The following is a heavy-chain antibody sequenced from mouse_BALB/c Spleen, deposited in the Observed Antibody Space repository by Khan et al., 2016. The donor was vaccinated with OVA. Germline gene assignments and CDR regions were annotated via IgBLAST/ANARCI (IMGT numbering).Heavy chain of an antibody. CDR3: ARGGYGSFAY. D-gene: IGHD1-1*02. Sequence: VQLQESGAELAKPGASVKMSCKASGYTFTSYWIHWVKQRPGQGLEWIGYINPSTGYTEYNQKFKDKATLTADKSSSTAYMQLSSLTSENSAVYYCARGGYGSFAYGGQGTLVTVSA. V-gene: IGHV1-7*01. CDR2: INPSTGYT. J-gene: IGHJ3*01. CDR1: GYTFTSYW.